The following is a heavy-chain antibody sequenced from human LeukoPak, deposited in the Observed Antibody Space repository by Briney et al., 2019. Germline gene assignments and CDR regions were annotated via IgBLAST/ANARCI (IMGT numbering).Heavy chain of an antibody. J-gene: IGHJ3*02. CDR1: GYTFTSYG. V-gene: IGHV1-18*01. CDR2: ISAYNGNT. Sequence: ASVKVSCKASGYTFTSYGISWVRQAPGQGLEWMGWISAYNGNTNYAQKLQGRVTMTTDTSTSTAYMELRSLRSDDTAVYYRARDPSYYDSSTLDAFDIWGQGTMVTVS. D-gene: IGHD3-22*01. CDR3: ARDPSYYDSSTLDAFDI.